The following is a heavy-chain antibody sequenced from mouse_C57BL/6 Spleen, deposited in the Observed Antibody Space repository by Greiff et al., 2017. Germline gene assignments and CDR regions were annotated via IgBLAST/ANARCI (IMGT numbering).Heavy chain of an antibody. CDR2: ISYDGSN. CDR3: ARGATMVTTGFAY. J-gene: IGHJ3*01. V-gene: IGHV3-6*01. Sequence: EVKLQESGPGLVKPSQSLSLTCSVTGYSITSGYYWNWIRQFPGNKLEWMGYISYDGSNNYNPSLKNRISITRDTSKNQFFLKLNSVTTEDTATYYCARGATMVTTGFAYWGQGTLVTVSA. CDR1: GYSITSGYY. D-gene: IGHD2-2*01.